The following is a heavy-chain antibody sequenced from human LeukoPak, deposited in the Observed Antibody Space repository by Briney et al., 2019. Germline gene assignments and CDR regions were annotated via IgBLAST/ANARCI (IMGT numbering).Heavy chain of an antibody. CDR2: IYYSGST. V-gene: IGHV4-59*01. J-gene: IGHJ6*02. CDR3: AKWGHYYYYGMDV. Sequence: SETLPLTCTVSGGSISSYYWSWIRQPPGKGLKWIGYIYYSGSTNYNPSLKSRVTISVDTSKNQFSLKLSSVTAADTAVYYCAKWGHYYYYGMDVWGQGTTVTVSS. CDR1: GGSISSYY. D-gene: IGHD1-26*01.